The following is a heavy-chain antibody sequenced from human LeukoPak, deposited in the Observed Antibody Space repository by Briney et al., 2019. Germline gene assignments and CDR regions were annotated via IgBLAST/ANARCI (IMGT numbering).Heavy chain of an antibody. CDR3: ARPSGGYCSSTSCYRYYGMDV. CDR1: GGTFSSYA. J-gene: IGHJ6*02. V-gene: IGHV1-69*13. CDR2: IIPIFGTA. Sequence: SVKVSCKASGGTFSSYAISWVRQAPGQGLEWMGGIIPIFGTANYAQKFQGRVTITADESTSTAYMELSSLRSEDTAVYYCARPSGGYCSSTSCYRYYGMDVWGQGTTVTVSS. D-gene: IGHD2-2*01.